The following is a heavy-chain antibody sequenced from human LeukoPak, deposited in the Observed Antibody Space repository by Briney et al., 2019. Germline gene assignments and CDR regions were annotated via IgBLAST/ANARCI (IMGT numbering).Heavy chain of an antibody. V-gene: IGHV4-31*03. J-gene: IGHJ3*02. Sequence: SETLSLTCTVSGGSISSGGYYWSWIRQHPGKGLEWIGYIYYSGSTYYNPSLKSRVTISVDTSKNQFSLKLSSVTAADTAVYYCARGGLLRLEAFDIWGQGTMVTVSS. CDR2: IYYSGST. CDR1: GGSISSGGYY. CDR3: ARGGLLRLEAFDI. D-gene: IGHD5/OR15-5a*01.